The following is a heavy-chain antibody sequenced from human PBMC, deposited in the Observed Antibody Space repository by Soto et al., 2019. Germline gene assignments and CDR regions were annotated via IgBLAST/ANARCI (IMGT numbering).Heavy chain of an antibody. J-gene: IGHJ4*02. CDR1: GGSISRYY. Sequence: PSETLSLTCTVSGGSISRYYWSWIRQPPGKGLEWIGYMYNTGSTVYNPSFKSRVTISVDTSKNQFSLKLSSVTAADTAVYYCARQPHGDLDYWGQETLVTVSS. CDR2: MYNTGST. CDR3: ARQPHGDLDY. V-gene: IGHV4-59*08. D-gene: IGHD4-17*01.